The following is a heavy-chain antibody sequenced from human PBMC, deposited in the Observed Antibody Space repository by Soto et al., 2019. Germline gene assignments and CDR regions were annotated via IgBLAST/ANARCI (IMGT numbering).Heavy chain of an antibody. Sequence: QLQLQESGPGLVKPSETLSLTCTVSGGSISSSSYYWVWIRQPPGKGLEWIGSIFYSGSTYYNPSLMSRVTIAGDASKSQSSLKLSAVTATDTAVYQWGSYPDWGWGDNWGQGTMVTVSS. CDR3: GSYPDWGWGDN. V-gene: IGHV4-39*01. D-gene: IGHD3-16*01. CDR2: IFYSGST. J-gene: IGHJ4*02. CDR1: GGSISSSSYY.